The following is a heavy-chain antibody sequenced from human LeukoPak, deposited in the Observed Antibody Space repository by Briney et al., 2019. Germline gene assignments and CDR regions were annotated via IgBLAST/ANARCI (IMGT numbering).Heavy chain of an antibody. CDR1: GGSFSGYY. CDR2: INHSGST. CDR3: AIRVTMVRGVNLGFDY. Sequence: SETLSLTCAVYGGSFSGYYWSWIRQPPGKGLEWIGEINHSGSTNYNPSLKSRVAISVDTSKNQFSLKLGSVTAADTAVYYCAIRVTMVRGVNLGFDYWGQGTLVTVSS. V-gene: IGHV4-34*01. D-gene: IGHD3-10*01. J-gene: IGHJ4*02.